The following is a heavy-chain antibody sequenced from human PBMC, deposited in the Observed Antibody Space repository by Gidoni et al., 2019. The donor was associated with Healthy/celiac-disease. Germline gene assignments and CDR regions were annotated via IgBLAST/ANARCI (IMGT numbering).Heavy chain of an antibody. CDR1: GGSFSGYY. J-gene: IGHJ5*02. CDR3: ARELYGNWFDP. CDR2: INHSGST. V-gene: IGHV4-34*01. D-gene: IGHD3-10*01. Sequence: QVQLQQWGAGLLKPSETLSLTCAVYGGSFSGYYWSWIRQPPGKGPEWIGEINHSGSTNYNPSLKSRVTISVDTSKNQFSLKLSSVTAADTAVYYCARELYGNWFDPWGQGTLVTVSS.